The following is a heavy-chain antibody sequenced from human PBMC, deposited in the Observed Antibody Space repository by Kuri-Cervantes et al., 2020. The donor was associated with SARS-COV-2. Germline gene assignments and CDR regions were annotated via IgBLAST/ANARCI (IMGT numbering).Heavy chain of an antibody. J-gene: IGHJ6*02. V-gene: IGHV3-48*03. Sequence: GESLKISCAASGFTFSSYEMNWVRQAPGKGLEWVSYISSSGSTIYYADSVKGRFTISRDNNRNSLYLQMHSLRTEDTAVYYCTKGGRYYGSGFGMGVWGQGTTVTVSS. CDR3: TKGGRYYGSGFGMGV. CDR2: ISSSGSTI. CDR1: GFTFSSYE. D-gene: IGHD3-10*01.